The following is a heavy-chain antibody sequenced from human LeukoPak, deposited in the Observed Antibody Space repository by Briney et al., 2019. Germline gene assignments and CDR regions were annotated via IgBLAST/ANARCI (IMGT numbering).Heavy chain of an antibody. V-gene: IGHV4-61*10. Sequence: KSSETLSLTCTVSGGSISSGSYYWSWIRQPAGKGLEWIGYIHYSGSTSYNPSLKSRVTISVDTSKNQFSLKLRFVTPADTAVYYCARTTEGYCSGGSCYYYYYYMDVWGKGTTVTVSS. J-gene: IGHJ6*03. CDR1: GGSISSGSYY. CDR2: IHYSGST. CDR3: ARTTEGYCSGGSCYYYYYYMDV. D-gene: IGHD2-15*01.